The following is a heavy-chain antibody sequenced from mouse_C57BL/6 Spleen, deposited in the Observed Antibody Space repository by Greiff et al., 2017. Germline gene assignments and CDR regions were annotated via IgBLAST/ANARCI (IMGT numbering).Heavy chain of an antibody. CDR3: ARCLYYGSSYRYFDY. J-gene: IGHJ2*01. Sequence: EVQLQQSGPELVKPGASVKISCKASGYTFTDSYMNWVKQSHGKSLEWIGDINPNNGGTSYNQKFKGKATLTVDKSSSTAYMELRSLTSEDSAVYYCARCLYYGSSYRYFDYWGQGTTLTVSS. CDR2: INPNNGGT. V-gene: IGHV1-26*01. D-gene: IGHD1-1*01. CDR1: GYTFTDSY.